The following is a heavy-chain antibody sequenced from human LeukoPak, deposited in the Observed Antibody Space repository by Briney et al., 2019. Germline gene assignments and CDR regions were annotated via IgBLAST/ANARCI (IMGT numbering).Heavy chain of an antibody. CDR2: IRYDGSNK. CDR1: GFTFSSYG. CDR3: ARGILTGHAGRWFDP. Sequence: GGSLRLSCAASGFTFSSYGMHWVRQAPGKGLEWVAFIRYDGSNKYYADSVKGRFTISRDNSKNTLYLQMNSLRAEDTAVYYCARGILTGHAGRWFDPWGQGTLVTVSS. D-gene: IGHD3-9*01. J-gene: IGHJ5*02. V-gene: IGHV3-30*02.